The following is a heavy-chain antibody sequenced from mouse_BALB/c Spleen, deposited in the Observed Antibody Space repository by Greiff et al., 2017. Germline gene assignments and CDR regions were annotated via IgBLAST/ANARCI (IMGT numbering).Heavy chain of an antibody. CDR1: GFNIKDYY. J-gene: IGHJ4*01. V-gene: IGHV14-4*02. CDR2: IDPENGDT. CDR3: KGSYYAMDY. Sequence: EVQRVESGAELVRSGASVKLSCTASGFNIKDYYMHWVKQRPEQGLEWIGWIDPENGDTEYAPKFQGKATMTADTSSNTAYLQLSSLTSEDTAVYYCKGSYYAMDYWGQGTSVTVSS.